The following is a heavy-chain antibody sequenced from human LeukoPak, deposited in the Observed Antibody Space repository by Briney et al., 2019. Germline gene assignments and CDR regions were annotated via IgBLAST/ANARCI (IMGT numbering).Heavy chain of an antibody. CDR3: ARGRQVVAAT. D-gene: IGHD2-15*01. J-gene: IGHJ5*02. CDR2: IIPIFGTA. CDR1: GGTFSSYA. V-gene: IGHV1-69*05. Sequence: VASVKVSCKASGGTFSSYAISWVRQAPGQGLEWMGGIIPIFGTANYAQKFQRRVTITTDESTSTAYMELSSLRSEDTAVYYCARGRQVVAATWGQGTLVTVSS.